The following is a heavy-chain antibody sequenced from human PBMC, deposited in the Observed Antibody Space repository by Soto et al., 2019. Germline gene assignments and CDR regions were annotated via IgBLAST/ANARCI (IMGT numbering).Heavy chain of an antibody. CDR3: AHRREIYGAGSYYVDP. D-gene: IGHD3-10*01. V-gene: IGHV2-5*02. Sequence: QITLKESGPTLVRPTQTLTLTCTFSGFSLTTWGVGVGWIRQPPGKALEWLALIYWDDDKRYSPSLKSRLTITKDTSKNQVVLTMTNIDPVDTATYYCAHRREIYGAGSYYVDPWGQGTLVTVSS. J-gene: IGHJ5*02. CDR1: GFSLTTWGVG. CDR2: IYWDDDK.